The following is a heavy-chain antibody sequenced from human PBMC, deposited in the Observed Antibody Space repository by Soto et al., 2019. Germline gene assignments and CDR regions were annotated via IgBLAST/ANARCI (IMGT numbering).Heavy chain of an antibody. J-gene: IGHJ4*02. CDR2: IDNDGSGT. CDR1: GIIFTNYW. V-gene: IGHV3-74*01. Sequence: EVQLVESGGGLVQPGGSLRLSCVASGIIFTNYWMHWVRQAPGKGLVWVSRIDNDGSGTSYADSVKGRFTISRDNAKNTVYLQMNSLRAEDTAVYYCTTVVEYWGQGTLVTVSS. CDR3: TTVVEY.